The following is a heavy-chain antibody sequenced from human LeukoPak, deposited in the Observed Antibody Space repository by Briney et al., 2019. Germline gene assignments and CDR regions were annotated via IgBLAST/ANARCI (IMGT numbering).Heavy chain of an antibody. D-gene: IGHD3-16*02. CDR2: IYYSWST. Sequence: SETLSLTCTVSGGSISSYYWSWIRQPPGQGLEWIGYIYYSWSTNYNPSLHSQVTISVDRSKNQFSLQLSSVTAADTAVDYCARAGLGELSPRYDYWGQGTLVTVSS. J-gene: IGHJ4*02. V-gene: IGHV4-59*01. CDR3: ARAGLGELSPRYDY. CDR1: GGSISSYY.